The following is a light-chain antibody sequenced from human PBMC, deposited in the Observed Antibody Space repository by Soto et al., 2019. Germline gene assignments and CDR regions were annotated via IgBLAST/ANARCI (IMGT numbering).Light chain of an antibody. Sequence: QSALTQPPSASGSPGQSVTISCTGTSSDVGGYEYVSWYQQHPGKAPKFMIYEVSKRPSGVPDRFSGSKSGNTAFLTVSGLQAEDEADYYCSSYAVSTSVVYGGGTQLTVL. CDR3: SSYAVSTSVV. CDR1: SSDVGGYEY. V-gene: IGLV2-8*01. J-gene: IGLJ2*01. CDR2: EVS.